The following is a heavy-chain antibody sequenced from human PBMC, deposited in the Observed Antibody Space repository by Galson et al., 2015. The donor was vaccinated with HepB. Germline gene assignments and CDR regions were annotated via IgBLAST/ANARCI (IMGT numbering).Heavy chain of an antibody. Sequence: SVKVSCKASGGTFGSYTISWVRQAPGQGLEWMGRIIPILGIANYAQKFQGRVTITADKSTSTAYMELSSLRSEDTAVYYCARLLRPGYYDSSGYGVDYWGQGTLVTVSS. V-gene: IGHV1-69*02. CDR1: GGTFGSYT. D-gene: IGHD3-22*01. CDR3: ARLLRPGYYDSSGYGVDY. CDR2: IIPILGIA. J-gene: IGHJ4*02.